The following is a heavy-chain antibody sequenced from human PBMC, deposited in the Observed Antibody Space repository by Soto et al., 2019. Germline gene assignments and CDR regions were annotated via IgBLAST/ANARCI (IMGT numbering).Heavy chain of an antibody. D-gene: IGHD3-10*01. Sequence: QVQLVQCGAEVKKPGASVKVSCKASGYTFTSYGISWVRQAPGQGLEWMGWISAYNGNTNYAQKLQGRVTMTTDTSTSTAYMELRSLRSDDMAVYYCARGRVRGTTQGAHWYFDLWGRGTLVTVSS. J-gene: IGHJ2*01. CDR2: ISAYNGNT. CDR3: ARGRVRGTTQGAHWYFDL. CDR1: GYTFTSYG. V-gene: IGHV1-18*03.